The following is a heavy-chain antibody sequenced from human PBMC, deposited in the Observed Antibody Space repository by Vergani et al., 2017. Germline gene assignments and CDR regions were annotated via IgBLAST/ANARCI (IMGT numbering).Heavy chain of an antibody. D-gene: IGHD2-15*01. CDR1: GGSISTNY. V-gene: IGHV4-59*01. Sequence: QVQLQEAGPGLAKPSETLSLTCTVSGGSISTNYWSWIRQPPGKGLEWIGYISYGGITNYNPSLMGRVTISLDTSKNQFSLNLSSVTAADTAVYYCARAGYCSGDSCYSGPFDYWGQGTLVTVSS. J-gene: IGHJ4*02. CDR2: ISYGGIT. CDR3: ARAGYCSGDSCYSGPFDY.